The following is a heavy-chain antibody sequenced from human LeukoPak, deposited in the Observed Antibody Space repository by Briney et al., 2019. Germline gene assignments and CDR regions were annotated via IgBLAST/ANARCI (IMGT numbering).Heavy chain of an antibody. CDR2: IYYSGST. Sequence: SETLSLTCTVSGGSISSYYWSWIRQPPGKGLEWIGYIYYSGSTNYNLSLKSRVTISVDTSKHQFSLKLSSVTAADTAVYYCASQGIAAAGTFDYWGQGTLVTVSS. V-gene: IGHV4-59*08. CDR3: ASQGIAAAGTFDY. J-gene: IGHJ4*02. D-gene: IGHD6-13*01. CDR1: GGSISSYY.